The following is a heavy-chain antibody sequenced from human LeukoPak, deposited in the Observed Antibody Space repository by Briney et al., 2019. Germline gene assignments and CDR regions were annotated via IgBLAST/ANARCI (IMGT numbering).Heavy chain of an antibody. J-gene: IGHJ4*02. CDR3: ARDSHSSSSGIDY. Sequence: GSLRLSCAAPGFTFSSYSMNWVRQAPGKGLEWVSYISSSSSTIYYADSAKGRFTISRDNAKNSLYLQMNSLRAEDTAVYYCARDSHSSSSGIDYWGQGTLVTVSS. CDR2: ISSSSSTI. CDR1: GFTFSSYS. V-gene: IGHV3-48*01. D-gene: IGHD6-6*01.